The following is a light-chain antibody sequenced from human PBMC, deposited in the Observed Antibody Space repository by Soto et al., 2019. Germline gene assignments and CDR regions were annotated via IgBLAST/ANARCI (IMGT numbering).Light chain of an antibody. CDR2: DAT. J-gene: IGKJ5*01. Sequence: IQMPPSPSSLSAAVVYRSTITFPASEDIYSWLAWYQQRPGKAPKLLIFDATTLQSGVPSRFSGSGSGTDFTLTISSLQPEDFATYYCQQANSFPPTCGKGKRREIK. CDR1: EDIYSW. CDR3: QQANSFPPT. V-gene: IGKV1D-12*01.